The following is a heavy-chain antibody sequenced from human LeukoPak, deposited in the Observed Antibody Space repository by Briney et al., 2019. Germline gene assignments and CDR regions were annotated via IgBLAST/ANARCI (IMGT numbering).Heavy chain of an antibody. CDR1: GYTFTGYY. J-gene: IGHJ5*02. V-gene: IGHV1-2*02. Sequence: ASVKVSCKASGYTFTGYYMHWVRQAPGQGLEWMGWINPNSGGTNYAQKFQGRVTMTRDTSISTAYMELSRLRSDGTAVYYCAREGDRLWFGEFTTPNWFDPWGQGTLATVSS. CDR3: AREGDRLWFGEFTTPNWFDP. CDR2: INPNSGGT. D-gene: IGHD3-10*01.